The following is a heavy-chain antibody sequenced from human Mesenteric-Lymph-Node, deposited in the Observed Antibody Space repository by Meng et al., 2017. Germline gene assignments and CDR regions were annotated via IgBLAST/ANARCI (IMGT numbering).Heavy chain of an antibody. Sequence: GGSLRLSCAASGFTFSTCDMNWVRQAPGKGLEWISYISDTTSTMYYADSVEGRFTISRDNAKNSLYLQMNSLRAEDTAVYYCARDNRDRLWFGEKGAFDPWGQGTLVTVSS. CDR1: GFTFSTCD. D-gene: IGHD3-10*01. J-gene: IGHJ5*02. V-gene: IGHV3-48*03. CDR2: ISDTTSTM. CDR3: ARDNRDRLWFGEKGAFDP.